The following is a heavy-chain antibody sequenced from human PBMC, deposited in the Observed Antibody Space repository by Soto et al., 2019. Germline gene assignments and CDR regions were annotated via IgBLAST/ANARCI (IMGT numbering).Heavy chain of an antibody. CDR2: IIPIPGTA. D-gene: IGHD2-2*01. CDR1: GGTFGSYA. V-gene: IGHV1-69*01. Sequence: QVQLVQSGAEVKKPGSSVKVSCKASGGTFGSYAISWVRQAPGQGLEWMGGIIPIPGTANYAQKFQGRVTIAADESTSTAYMELSSRRSEDTAVYYCPRSQGSSTSLEIYYYYYYGMDVWGQGTMVTVSS. CDR3: PRSQGSSTSLEIYYYYYYGMDV. J-gene: IGHJ6*02.